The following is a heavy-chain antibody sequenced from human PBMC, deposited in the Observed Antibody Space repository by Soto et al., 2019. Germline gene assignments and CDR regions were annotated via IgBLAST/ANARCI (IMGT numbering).Heavy chain of an antibody. CDR2: TYFRSKWYN. CDR1: GDSVSSNTAS. CDR3: AKGDNLGPKTGYAFDP. V-gene: IGHV6-1*01. Sequence: HSPTLSLTCAISGDSVSSNTASWNWIRQSPSRGLEWLGRTYFRSKWYNDYAVSVKSRIIINPDTSNNQFSLQLNSVTPEDTAVYFCAKGDNLGPKTGYAFDPWGQGIMVTVSS. J-gene: IGHJ5*02. D-gene: IGHD5-12*01.